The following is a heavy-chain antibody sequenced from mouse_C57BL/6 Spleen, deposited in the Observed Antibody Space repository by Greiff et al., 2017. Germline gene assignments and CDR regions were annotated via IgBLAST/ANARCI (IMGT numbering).Heavy chain of an antibody. CDR2: IYPGSGNT. CDR1: GYTFTDYY. CDR3: ARSLGGYAMDY. Sequence: QVQLQQSGAELVRPGASVKLSCKASGYTFTDYYINWVKQRPGQGLEWIARIYPGSGNTYYNEKFKGKATLTAEKSSRTAYMQLSSLTSEDSAVYFCARSLGGYAMDYWGQGTSVTVSS. V-gene: IGHV1-76*01. J-gene: IGHJ4*01.